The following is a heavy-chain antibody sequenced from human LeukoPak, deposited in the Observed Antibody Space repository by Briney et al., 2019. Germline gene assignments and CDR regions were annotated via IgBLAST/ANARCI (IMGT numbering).Heavy chain of an antibody. CDR3: AREVVVVPAAPRDGYYYYGMDV. V-gene: IGHV4-59*01. Sequence: SETLSLTCTVPGGSISSYYWSWIRQPPGKGLEWIGYIYYSGSTNYNPSLKSRVTISVDTSKNQFSLRLTSLTAADTAVYYCAREVVVVPAAPRDGYYYYGMDVWGQGTTVTVSS. CDR2: IYYSGST. J-gene: IGHJ6*02. D-gene: IGHD2-2*01. CDR1: GGSISSYY.